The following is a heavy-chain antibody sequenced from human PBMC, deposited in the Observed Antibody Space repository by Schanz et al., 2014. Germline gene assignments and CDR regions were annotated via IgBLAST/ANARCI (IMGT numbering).Heavy chain of an antibody. CDR1: GYTFTSYG. D-gene: IGHD1-26*01. CDR3: ARGSGELLGFGY. V-gene: IGHV1-18*01. Sequence: QVQLVQSGAEVKKPGASVKVSCKASGYTFTSYGISWVRQAPGQGLEWMGWISSYNPNTKSTQKFQGRVTMTTDTSTSTAYMELRSLSSDDTAVYYCARGSGELLGFGYWGQGTLVSVSS. J-gene: IGHJ4*02. CDR2: ISSYNPNT.